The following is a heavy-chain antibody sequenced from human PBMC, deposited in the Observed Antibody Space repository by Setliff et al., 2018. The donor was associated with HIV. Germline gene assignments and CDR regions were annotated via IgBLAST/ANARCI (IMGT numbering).Heavy chain of an antibody. CDR1: GFTFSSYW. CDR3: ASLSSPLDY. J-gene: IGHJ4*02. Sequence: PGGSLRLSCVASGFTFSSYWLSWVRQAPGKGLEWVANIKEDGSEKYYVDSVKGRFTISRDNTMNSLYLQMNSLRVEDTAVYYCASLSSPLDYWGQGTLVTVSS. D-gene: IGHD6-19*01. V-gene: IGHV3-7*03. CDR2: IKEDGSEK.